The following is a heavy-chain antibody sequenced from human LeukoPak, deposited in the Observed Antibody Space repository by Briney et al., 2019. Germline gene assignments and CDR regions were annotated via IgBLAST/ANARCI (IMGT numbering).Heavy chain of an antibody. D-gene: IGHD3-3*01. V-gene: IGHV4-59*12. Sequence: SETLSLTCTVSGGSISSYYWSWIRQPPGKGLEWIGYIYYSGSTNYNPSLKSRVTISVDTSKNQFSLKLSSVTAADTAVYYCARDNFWSGYYNPYYYYYMDVWGKGTTVTVSS. CDR2: IYYSGST. CDR3: ARDNFWSGYYNPYYYYYMDV. CDR1: GGSISSYY. J-gene: IGHJ6*03.